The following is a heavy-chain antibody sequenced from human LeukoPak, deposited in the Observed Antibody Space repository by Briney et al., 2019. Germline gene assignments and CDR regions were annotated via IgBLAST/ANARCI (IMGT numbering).Heavy chain of an antibody. Sequence: GGSLRLSCAVSGFSVTGNYMTWVRLAPGKGLEWVSTIYSGGTTFYTDSVRGRFTISRDNSKNTLYLQMNSLRAEDAAIYYCARVLYYYASVSYSYYMDVWGKGTTVTISS. V-gene: IGHV3-53*01. D-gene: IGHD3-10*01. CDR2: IYSGGTT. J-gene: IGHJ6*03. CDR1: GFSVTGNY. CDR3: ARVLYYYASVSYSYYMDV.